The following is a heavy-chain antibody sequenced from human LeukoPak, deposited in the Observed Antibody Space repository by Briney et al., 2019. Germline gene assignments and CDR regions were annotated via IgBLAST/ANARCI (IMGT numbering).Heavy chain of an antibody. V-gene: IGHV1-46*01. Sequence: ASVKVSCKTSGYIFTNNYIHWLRQAPGQGLEWMGIKNPTTGGTSYTQRFQDRVTLTMDTSTRTVYMELSSLTSEDTAVYYCARDSGGLRQASFDYWGQGTLVTVSS. CDR3: ARDSGGLRQASFDY. CDR2: KNPTTGGT. J-gene: IGHJ4*02. CDR1: GYIFTNNY. D-gene: IGHD4-17*01.